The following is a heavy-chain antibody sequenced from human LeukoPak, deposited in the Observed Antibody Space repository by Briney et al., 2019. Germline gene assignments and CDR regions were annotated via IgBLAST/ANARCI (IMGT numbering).Heavy chain of an antibody. CDR3: ARAPTRSGYHTGFDY. CDR2: ISSSSSYI. D-gene: IGHD3-3*01. V-gene: IGHV3-21*01. Sequence: PGGSLRLSCAASGFTFSSYSMNWVRQAPGKGLEWVSSISSSSSYIYYADSVKGRFTISRDNAKNSLYLQMNSLRAEDTAVYYCARAPTRSGYHTGFDYWGQGTLVTVSS. CDR1: GFTFSSYS. J-gene: IGHJ4*02.